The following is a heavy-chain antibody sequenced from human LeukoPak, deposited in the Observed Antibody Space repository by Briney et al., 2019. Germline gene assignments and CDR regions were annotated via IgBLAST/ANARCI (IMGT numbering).Heavy chain of an antibody. CDR3: TRATKWLAFAA. J-gene: IGHJ5*02. D-gene: IGHD6-19*01. Sequence: SETLSLTCTVSGASTSSHFWSWMRQPPGKGLEWIGNIYIGGTTNYNPSLNSRVTMSLDTSKNQLSLPLTSVTAADTAVYYCTRATKWLAFAAWGRGTLVT. V-gene: IGHV4-59*11. CDR2: IYIGGTT. CDR1: GASTSSHF.